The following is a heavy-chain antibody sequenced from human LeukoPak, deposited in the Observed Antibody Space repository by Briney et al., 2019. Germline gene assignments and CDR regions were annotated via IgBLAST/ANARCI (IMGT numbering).Heavy chain of an antibody. CDR1: GFTFSSYW. Sequence: GGSLRLSCAASGFTFSSYWMSWVRQAPGKALECLGSKKQDGGEKDYVDSVKGRFTISRDNAKSSLYLQMNSLRAEDTAVYYCARDGSTGAVDFDYWGQGTLVTVSS. D-gene: IGHD7-27*01. CDR3: ARDGSTGAVDFDY. V-gene: IGHV3-7*05. CDR2: KKQDGGEK. J-gene: IGHJ4*02.